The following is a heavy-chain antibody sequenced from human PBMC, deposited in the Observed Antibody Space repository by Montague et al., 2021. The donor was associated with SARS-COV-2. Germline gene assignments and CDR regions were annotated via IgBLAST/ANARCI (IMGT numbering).Heavy chain of an antibody. V-gene: IGHV4-39*01. J-gene: IGHJ5*02. CDR1: DDSISTSTIYY. CDR3: ARQGEVAPCIAIAATFDP. CDR2: IYNSGRT. Sequence: SETLSLTCAVSDDSISTSTIYYWGWIRQPPGKGLEWIGSIYNSGRTFYNPPLKSRVTRSVDTSKNQFSVRLTSVTAADSAVYYCARQGEVAPCIAIAATFDPWGQGILVTVSS. D-gene: IGHD2-15*01.